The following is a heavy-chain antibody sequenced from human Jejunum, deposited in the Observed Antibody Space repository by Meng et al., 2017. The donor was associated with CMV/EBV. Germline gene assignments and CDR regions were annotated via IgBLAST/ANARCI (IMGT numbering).Heavy chain of an antibody. V-gene: IGHV1-18*04. Sequence: TSSAYAFAWVRQAPGRGLEWMGWVSAYNGDTNYARQLHGRVTMTTDTSTTTAYMELGSLTSDDTGVYYCARIPVTSDSSYNLDVWGQGTTVTVSS. CDR2: VSAYNGDT. CDR3: ARIPVTSDSSYNLDV. D-gene: IGHD4-17*01. J-gene: IGHJ6*02. CDR1: TSSAYA.